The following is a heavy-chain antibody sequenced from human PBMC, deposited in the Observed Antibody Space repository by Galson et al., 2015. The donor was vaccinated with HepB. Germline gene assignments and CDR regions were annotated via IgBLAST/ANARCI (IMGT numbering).Heavy chain of an antibody. CDR1: SYTFTTNG. Sequence: SVKVSCKASSYTFTTNGISWVRQAPGQGLEWVGWISANSGNTQYAQKLQGRVTLTRDTSTSTAYVELRDLRSDDTATYYCARDRDYRLDYWGQGTLVTVSS. J-gene: IGHJ4*02. CDR2: ISANSGNT. V-gene: IGHV1-18*04. CDR3: ARDRDYRLDY. D-gene: IGHD4/OR15-4a*01.